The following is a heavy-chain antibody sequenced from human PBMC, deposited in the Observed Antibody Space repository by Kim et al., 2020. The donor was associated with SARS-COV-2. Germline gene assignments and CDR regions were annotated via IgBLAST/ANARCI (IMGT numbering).Heavy chain of an antibody. CDR2: ISAYNGNT. CDR1: GYTFTSYG. CDR3: ARVAPRSITMVRGFPPYYGMDV. V-gene: IGHV1-18*01. J-gene: IGHJ6*02. D-gene: IGHD3-10*01. Sequence: ASVKVSCKASGYTFTSYGISWVRQAPGQGLEWMGWISAYNGNTNYAQKLQGRVTMTTDTSTSTAYMELRSLRSDDTAVYYCARVAPRSITMVRGFPPYYGMDVWGQGTTVTVSS.